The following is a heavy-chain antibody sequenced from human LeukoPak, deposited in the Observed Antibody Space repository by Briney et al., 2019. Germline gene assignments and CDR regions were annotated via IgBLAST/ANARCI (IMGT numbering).Heavy chain of an antibody. CDR1: GFTFSSYS. Sequence: GGSLRLSCAASGFTFSSYSMNWVRQAPGKGLEWVSSISSSSSYIYYADSVKGRFTISRDSAKNSLYLQMNSLRAEDTAVYYCARDRPGLDSGWSADNYWGQGTLVTVSS. V-gene: IGHV3-21*01. CDR3: ARDRPGLDSGWSADNY. D-gene: IGHD6-19*01. CDR2: ISSSSSYI. J-gene: IGHJ4*02.